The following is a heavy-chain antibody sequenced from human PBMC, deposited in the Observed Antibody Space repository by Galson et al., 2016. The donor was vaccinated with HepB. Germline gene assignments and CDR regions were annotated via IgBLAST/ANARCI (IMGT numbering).Heavy chain of an antibody. V-gene: IGHV4-4*07. Sequence: ETLSLTCTVSGGSISNYYWSWIRQPAGKGLEWIGHIYTSGSTNYNPSLKSRVTMSVDTSKNQFSLKLSSVTAADTAVYYCARDLYSYGYRNYFDYWGQGTLFPVS. CDR3: ARDLYSYGYRNYFDY. D-gene: IGHD5-18*01. CDR1: GGSISNYY. CDR2: IYTSGST. J-gene: IGHJ4*02.